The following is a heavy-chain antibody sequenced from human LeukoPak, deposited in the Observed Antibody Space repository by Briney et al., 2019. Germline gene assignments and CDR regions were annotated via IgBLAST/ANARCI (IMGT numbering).Heavy chain of an antibody. V-gene: IGHV3-53*04. Sequence: GGSLRLSCAASGFTVSSNYMSWVRQAPGKGLEWVSVIYSGGSTHYADSVKGRFTISRHNSKNTLYLQMNSLRAEDTAVYYCAEDRDTAMVTSPYYYYGMDVWGQGTTVTVSS. CDR2: IYSGGST. D-gene: IGHD5-18*01. J-gene: IGHJ6*02. CDR1: GFTVSSNY. CDR3: AEDRDTAMVTSPYYYYGMDV.